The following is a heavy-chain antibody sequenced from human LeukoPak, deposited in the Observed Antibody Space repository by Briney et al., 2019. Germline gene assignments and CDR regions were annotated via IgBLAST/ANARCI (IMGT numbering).Heavy chain of an antibody. CDR3: ARDSLTTAIL. J-gene: IGHJ4*02. D-gene: IGHD2-2*02. Sequence: GGSLRLSCAASGFTFRSYSLNWVRQAPGKGLEWVSYISSSSSIIYYADSVKGRFTISRDNAKNSLYLQMNSLRDEDTAVYYCARDSLTTAILWGQGTLVTVSS. CDR2: ISSSSSII. CDR1: GFTFRSYS. V-gene: IGHV3-48*02.